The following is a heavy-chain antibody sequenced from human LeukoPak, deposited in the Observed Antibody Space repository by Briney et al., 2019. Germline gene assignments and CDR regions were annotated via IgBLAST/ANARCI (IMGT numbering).Heavy chain of an antibody. Sequence: GGSLRLSCAASGFTFSSYWMSWVRQAPGKGLEWVANIKQDGSEKYYVDSVKGRFTISRDNAKNSLYLQMNSLRAEDTAVYYCARGLVPAANDYYYMDAWGKGTTVTVSS. D-gene: IGHD2-2*01. CDR3: ARGLVPAANDYYYMDA. CDR1: GFTFSSYW. J-gene: IGHJ6*03. CDR2: IKQDGSEK. V-gene: IGHV3-7*01.